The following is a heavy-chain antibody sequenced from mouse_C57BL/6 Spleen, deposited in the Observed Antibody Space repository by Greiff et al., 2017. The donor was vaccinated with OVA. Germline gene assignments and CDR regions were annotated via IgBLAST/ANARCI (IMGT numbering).Heavy chain of an antibody. V-gene: IGHV5-4*01. D-gene: IGHD2-4*01. CDR1: GFTFSSYA. J-gene: IGHJ2*01. CDR3: ATVYYDYDGGFDD. CDR2: ISDGGSYT. Sequence: EVQLVESGGGLVKPGGSLKLSCAASGFTFSSYAMSWVRQTPEQRLEWVATISDGGSYTYYPANVKGRFPISRDNAKNNLYLQMSQLKAEDTAMYYGATVYYDYDGGFDDWGQGTTLTVSA.